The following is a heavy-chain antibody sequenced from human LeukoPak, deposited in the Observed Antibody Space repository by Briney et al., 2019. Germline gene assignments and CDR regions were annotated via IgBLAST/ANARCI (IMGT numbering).Heavy chain of an antibody. J-gene: IGHJ4*02. Sequence: PSETLSLTCAVSGGSIKSNNWWSGVRQPPGKGLGWIGEIYHSGSTNYNPSLESRVTVSVDKSKNQFSLDLSSVTAADTAVYYCARESEGTHHDSTAAFHYWGQGTLVTVSS. CDR2: IYHSGST. CDR1: GGSIKSNNW. CDR3: ARESEGTHHDSTAAFHY. V-gene: IGHV4-4*02. D-gene: IGHD1-7*01.